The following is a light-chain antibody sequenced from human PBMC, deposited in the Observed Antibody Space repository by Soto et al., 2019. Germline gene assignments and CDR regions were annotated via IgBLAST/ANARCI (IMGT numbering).Light chain of an antibody. V-gene: IGKV1-5*03. Sequence: DIQMTQSPSTLSASVGDIVTITCRASHSVSTWLAWYQQKPGKAPRLLIHKASTLESGVPSRFSGSGFGTEFTLTISSLQPDDFATYYCQQYNTYPTWTF. CDR3: QQYNTYPTWT. J-gene: IGKJ1*01. CDR1: HSVSTW. CDR2: KAS.